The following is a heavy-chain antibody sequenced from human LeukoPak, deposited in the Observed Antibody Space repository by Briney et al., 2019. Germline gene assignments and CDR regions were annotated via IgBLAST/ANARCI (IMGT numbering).Heavy chain of an antibody. Sequence: GGSLRLSCAASGFTFSSYAMTWVRQAPGKGLEGVSAISGSGGSTFYADFVKGRFTISRDNSKNTLFLHVSGLRDEDTAIYYCAKNGGDSYGTGHFDCWGQGALVTVSS. J-gene: IGHJ4*02. D-gene: IGHD5-18*01. CDR3: AKNGGDSYGTGHFDC. CDR1: GFTFSSYA. V-gene: IGHV3-23*01. CDR2: ISGSGGST.